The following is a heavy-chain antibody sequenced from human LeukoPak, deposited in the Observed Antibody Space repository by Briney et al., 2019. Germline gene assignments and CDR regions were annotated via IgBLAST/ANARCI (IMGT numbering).Heavy chain of an antibody. Sequence: GGSLRLSCAASGFTFSSYAMSWVRQAPGKGLEWVSAISGSGGSTYYADSVKGRFTISRDNSKNTPYLQMNSLRAEDTAVYYCARDVGAIGFDYWGQGTLVTVSS. CDR1: GFTFSSYA. CDR3: ARDVGAIGFDY. J-gene: IGHJ4*02. CDR2: ISGSGGST. D-gene: IGHD1-26*01. V-gene: IGHV3-23*01.